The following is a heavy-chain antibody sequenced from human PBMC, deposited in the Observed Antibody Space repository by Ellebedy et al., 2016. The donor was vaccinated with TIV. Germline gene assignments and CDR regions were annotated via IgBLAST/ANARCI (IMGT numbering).Heavy chain of an antibody. CDR3: ARDLAAGVRGDFDF. CDR1: GFNFTRYG. V-gene: IGHV3-9*01. D-gene: IGHD3-16*01. Sequence: SLKISCAASGFNFTRYGMHWVRQVPGKGLEWVAGISWSGGDLAYADSVKGRFIISRDNAKNSLYLQMNSLRTEDTALYYCARDLAAGVRGDFDFWGQGTLVTVSS. J-gene: IGHJ4*02. CDR2: ISWSGGDL.